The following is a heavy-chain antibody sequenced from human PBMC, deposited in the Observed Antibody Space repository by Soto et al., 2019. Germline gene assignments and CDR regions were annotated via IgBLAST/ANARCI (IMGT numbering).Heavy chain of an antibody. D-gene: IGHD3-10*01. CDR3: ARAPYGSGTKPYYFDY. CDR2: IYNSGST. CDR1: GGSISSDY. V-gene: IGHV4-59*01. J-gene: IGHJ4*02. Sequence: QVQLQESGPGLVKPSETLSLTCTVSGGSISSDYWSWIRQPPGKGLEWIGFIYNSGSTNYNPSLKSGVTISMDTSRNHFSLILSSVNAADTAVYYCARAPYGSGTKPYYFDYWGQGTLVTVSS.